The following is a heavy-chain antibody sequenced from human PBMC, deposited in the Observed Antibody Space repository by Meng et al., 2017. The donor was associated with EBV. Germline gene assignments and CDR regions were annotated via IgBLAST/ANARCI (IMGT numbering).Heavy chain of an antibody. CDR3: VRDLWLRIGECV. V-gene: IGHV1-69*17. CDR2: ITPVFGIA. D-gene: IGHD5-12*01. Sequence: QSGAEVNKPGSSVKVFCKGVGDNFNNFGISWVRQAPGQGLEWMGDITPVFGIANYAESFQGRVTISADTSTRTAYMDLSSLRSDDTAVYYCVRDLWLRIGECVWGQGTLVTVSS. CDR1: GDNFNNFG. J-gene: IGHJ4*02.